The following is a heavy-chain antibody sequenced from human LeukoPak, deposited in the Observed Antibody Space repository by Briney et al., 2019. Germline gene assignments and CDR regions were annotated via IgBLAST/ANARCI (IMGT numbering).Heavy chain of an antibody. V-gene: IGHV4-34*01. Sequence: PSETLSLTCAVYDGSFSGYSWGWIRQPPGKGLEWIGEINHSGSTNYNPSLKSRVTISLDTSKNQFSLKLSSVTAADTAVYYCARDRPVTGANWFDPWGQGALVTVSS. J-gene: IGHJ5*02. CDR2: INHSGST. CDR3: ARDRPVTGANWFDP. CDR1: DGSFSGYS. D-gene: IGHD4-11*01.